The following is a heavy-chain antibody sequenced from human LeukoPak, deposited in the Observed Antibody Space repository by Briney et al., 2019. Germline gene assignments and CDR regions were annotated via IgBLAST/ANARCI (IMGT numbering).Heavy chain of an antibody. CDR3: ARVSGYSYGPGPIYGMDV. Sequence: SETLSLTCAVSGGSISSGGYSWSWIRQPPGKGLEWIGYIYHSGSTYYNPSLKSRVTISVDRSKNHFSLKLSSVTAADTAVYYCARVSGYSYGPGPIYGMDVWGQGTTVTVSS. V-gene: IGHV4-30-2*01. D-gene: IGHD5-18*01. CDR2: IYHSGST. CDR1: GGSISSGGYS. J-gene: IGHJ6*02.